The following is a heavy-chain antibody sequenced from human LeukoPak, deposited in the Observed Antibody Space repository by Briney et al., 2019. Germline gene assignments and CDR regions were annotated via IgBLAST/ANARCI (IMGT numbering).Heavy chain of an antibody. D-gene: IGHD1-1*01. CDR1: GYTFTTYY. V-gene: IGHV1-46*01. J-gene: IGHJ1*01. CDR3: ASPWNPVDTMPFHH. CDR2: INPSGDTT. Sequence: GASVKVSCKASGYTFTTYYMHWVRQAPGQGLEWMGIINPSGDTTSYAQKFQGRVTMTRDMSTSTVYMELSSLRSEDTAVYYCASPWNPVDTMPFHHWGQGTLVTVSS.